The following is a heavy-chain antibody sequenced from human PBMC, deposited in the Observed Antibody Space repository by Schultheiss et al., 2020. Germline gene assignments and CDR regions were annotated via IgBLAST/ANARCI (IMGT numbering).Heavy chain of an antibody. CDR2: MNARGST. D-gene: IGHD3-9*01. J-gene: IGHJ6*02. V-gene: IGHV4-61*02. Sequence: SETLSLTCTVSGASISSRSYYWSWIRQPAGKGLQWIGRMNARGSTNYNPSLKSRVTISVDTSKNQFSLKLSSVTAADTAVYYCARDRYDILTGYPYYYYYGMDVWGQGTTVTVSS. CDR1: GASISSRSYY. CDR3: ARDRYDILTGYPYYYYYGMDV.